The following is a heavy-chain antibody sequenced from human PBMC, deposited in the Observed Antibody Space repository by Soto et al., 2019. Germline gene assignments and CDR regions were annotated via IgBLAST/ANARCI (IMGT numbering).Heavy chain of an antibody. J-gene: IGHJ4*02. Sequence: QLQLQESGPGLVKPSETLSLTCTVSGGSISSSSYYWGWFRRPPGKGLEWIGSIYYSGSTYYNPSLKSRVTISVDTSKNQFSLKLSSVTAADTAVYYCARHTPAISISDHWGQGTLVTVSS. CDR1: GGSISSSSYY. V-gene: IGHV4-39*01. D-gene: IGHD2-15*01. CDR2: IYYSGST. CDR3: ARHTPAISISDH.